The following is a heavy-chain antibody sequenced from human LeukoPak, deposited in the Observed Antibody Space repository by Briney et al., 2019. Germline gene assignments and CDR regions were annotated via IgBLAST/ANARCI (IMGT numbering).Heavy chain of an antibody. J-gene: IGHJ5*02. CDR2: INGGGGGGT. CDR3: AASLPNIVVVPAAKGPCGS. D-gene: IGHD2-2*01. Sequence: GGSVPLPCSASGFPFWNFAVSWLGPARGKGLEWVSGINGGGGGGTFHADSVRGRFTISRDNSKNTLDLQMSSLRAEDTAVYYCAASLPNIVVVPAAKGPCGSWGQGTLVSVSS. CDR1: GFPFWNFA. V-gene: IGHV3-23*01.